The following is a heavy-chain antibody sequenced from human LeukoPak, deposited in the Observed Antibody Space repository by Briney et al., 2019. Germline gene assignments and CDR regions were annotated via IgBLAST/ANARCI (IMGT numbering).Heavy chain of an antibody. CDR2: ISGSGGST. V-gene: IGHV3-23*01. D-gene: IGHD5-12*01. J-gene: IGHJ4*02. Sequence: GGSLRLSCAASGFTFSSYAMSWVRQAPGKGLEWVSAISGSGGSTYYADSVKGRFTISRDNAKNSLYLQMNSLRAEDTALYYCAKDNGVRGEQWLHLDYWGQGSLVTVSS. CDR1: GFTFSSYA. CDR3: AKDNGVRGEQWLHLDY.